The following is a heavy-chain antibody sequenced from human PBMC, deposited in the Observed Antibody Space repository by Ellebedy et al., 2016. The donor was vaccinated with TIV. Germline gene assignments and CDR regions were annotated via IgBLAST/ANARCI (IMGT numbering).Heavy chain of an antibody. CDR1: GASISSHNW. CDR3: ARILTAYYNQYYDGMGV. V-gene: IGHV4-4*02. CDR2: LFQTGRT. J-gene: IGHJ6*02. D-gene: IGHD3-9*01. Sequence: SETLSFTXAVSGASISSHNWWCWVRQPPGNGLEWIGDLFQTGRTNYNPSLKSRVTISVEKSKNQFSLVLRSVTAADTAIYYCARILTAYYNQYYDGMGVWGQGTTVTVSS.